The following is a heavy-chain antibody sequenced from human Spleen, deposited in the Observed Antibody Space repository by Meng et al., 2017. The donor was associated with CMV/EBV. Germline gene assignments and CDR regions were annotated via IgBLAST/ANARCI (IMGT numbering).Heavy chain of an antibody. V-gene: IGHV3-23*01. CDR2: MSASGGGT. Sequence: ASGFTFSSDAMSWVRQAPGKGLEWVSVMSASGGGTYYADSLKGRFTISRDNSKNTLYLQMNSLRAEDTAVYYCAKNFGSGSYPPFDYWGQGTLVTVSS. D-gene: IGHD3-10*01. CDR3: AKNFGSGSYPPFDY. J-gene: IGHJ4*02. CDR1: GFTFSSDA.